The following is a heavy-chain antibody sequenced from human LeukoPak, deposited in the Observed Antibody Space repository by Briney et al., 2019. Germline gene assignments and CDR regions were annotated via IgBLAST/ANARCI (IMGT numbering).Heavy chain of an antibody. CDR2: IYYSGST. J-gene: IGHJ6*03. CDR3: ARHMKSSSWSPSPFRMRYYYYYMDV. V-gene: IGHV4-59*08. D-gene: IGHD6-13*01. CDR1: GGSISSYY. Sequence: SETLSLTCTVSGGSISSYYWSWIRQPPGKGLEWIGYIYYSGSTNYNPSLKSRVTISVDTSKNQFSLKLSSVTAADTAVYYCARHMKSSSWSPSPFRMRYYYYYMDVWGKGTTVTISS.